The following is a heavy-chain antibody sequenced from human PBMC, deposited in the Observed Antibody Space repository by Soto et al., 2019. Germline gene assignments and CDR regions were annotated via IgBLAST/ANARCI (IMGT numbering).Heavy chain of an antibody. CDR1: GFTFSSYA. Sequence: GSLRLSCAASGFTFSSYAMSWVRQAPGKGLEWVSAISGSGGSTYYADSVKGRFTISRDNSKNTLYLQMNSLRAEDTAVYYCAKDVRYCSGGSCYLNAFDIWGQGTMVTVSS. V-gene: IGHV3-23*01. CDR2: ISGSGGST. D-gene: IGHD2-15*01. CDR3: AKDVRYCSGGSCYLNAFDI. J-gene: IGHJ3*02.